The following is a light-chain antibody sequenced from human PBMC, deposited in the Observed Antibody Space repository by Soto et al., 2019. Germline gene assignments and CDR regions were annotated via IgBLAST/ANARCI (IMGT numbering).Light chain of an antibody. CDR2: EVS. CDR1: SGDVGGYNY. J-gene: IGLJ1*01. Sequence: QSALTQPASVSGSPGQSITISCTGTSGDVGGYNYVSWYQQHPGKAPKLMIYEVSNRPSGVSNRFSGSKSGNTASLTISGLHAEDEAEYYCSSYTSSSTPYVFXTGTKGTVL. V-gene: IGLV2-14*01. CDR3: SSYTSSSTPYV.